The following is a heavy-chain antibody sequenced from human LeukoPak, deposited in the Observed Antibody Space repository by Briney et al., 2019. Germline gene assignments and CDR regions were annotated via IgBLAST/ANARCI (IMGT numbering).Heavy chain of an antibody. CDR3: TTDIKAVVMTARGDY. CDR1: GFTVSSNY. D-gene: IGHD2-21*02. V-gene: IGHV3-15*01. CDR2: IKSKTDGGTT. Sequence: GGSLRLSCAASGFTVSSNYMSWVRQAPGKGLEWVGRIKSKTDGGTTDYAAPVKGRFTISRDDSKNTLYLQMNSLKTEDTAVYYCTTDIKAVVMTARGDYWGQGTLVTVSS. J-gene: IGHJ4*02.